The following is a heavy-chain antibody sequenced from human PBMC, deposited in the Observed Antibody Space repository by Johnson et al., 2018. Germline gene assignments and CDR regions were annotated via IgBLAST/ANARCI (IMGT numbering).Heavy chain of an antibody. V-gene: IGHV3-33*01. CDR2: IWYDGSNK. J-gene: IGHJ3*01. D-gene: IGHD5-18*01. CDR3: ARPRSGYSHGLLG. CDR1: GFTFSSYG. Sequence: QVQLVESGGGVVQPGRSLRLSCAASGFTFSSYGMHWVRQAPGKGLEWVAVIWYDGSNKYYVDSVKGRFTISRDNAKNSLYLQMNSLRAEDTAVYYCARPRSGYSHGLLGWGQGTMVTVSS.